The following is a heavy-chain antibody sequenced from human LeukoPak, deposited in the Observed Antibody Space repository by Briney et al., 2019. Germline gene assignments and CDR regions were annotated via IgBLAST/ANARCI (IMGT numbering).Heavy chain of an antibody. D-gene: IGHD2-21*02. J-gene: IGHJ4*02. CDR3: AREGSCDGGDCYSFDF. CDR2: MHVGTGNT. Sequence: ASVQVSRKASGYTFIANYLQWVRQAPGLGPEWLGWMHVGTGNTRYAPKFQGRVTLSRDTSINTAYMELSSLTSDDTAVYYCAREGSCDGGDCYSFDFWGQGTLVTVSS. V-gene: IGHV1-2*02. CDR1: GYTFIANY.